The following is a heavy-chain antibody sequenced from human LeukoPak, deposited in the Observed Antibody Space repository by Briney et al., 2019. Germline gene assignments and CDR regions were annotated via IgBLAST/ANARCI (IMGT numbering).Heavy chain of an antibody. CDR1: GGSISSGSYY. CDR3: ARETSQKGAHYMDV. D-gene: IGHD3-16*01. Sequence: SETLSLTCTVSGGSISSGSYYWSWIRQPAGKGLEWIGRIYTSGSTNYNPSLKSRVTISVDTSKNQFSLKLSSVIAADTAVYYCARETSQKGAHYMDVWGKGTTVTISS. V-gene: IGHV4-61*02. J-gene: IGHJ6*03. CDR2: IYTSGST.